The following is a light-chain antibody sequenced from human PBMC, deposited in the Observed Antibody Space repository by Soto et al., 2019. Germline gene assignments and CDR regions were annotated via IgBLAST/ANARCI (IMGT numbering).Light chain of an antibody. V-gene: IGKV3-15*01. J-gene: IGKJ5*01. Sequence: ELVITQSPSILSVSPGERATLSCRASQSVSSNLAWYQQKPGQAPRLLIYGASTRATGIPARFSGSGSGTEFTLTIGSLEPEDSALYYCQQWKNWPPITFGQGTRLEIK. CDR3: QQWKNWPPIT. CDR2: GAS. CDR1: QSVSSN.